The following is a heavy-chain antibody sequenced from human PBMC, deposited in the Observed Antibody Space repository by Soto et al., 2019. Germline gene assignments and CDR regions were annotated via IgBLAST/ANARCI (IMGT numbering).Heavy chain of an antibody. CDR1: GLTVSHNY. CDR2: LYTEGTT. J-gene: IGHJ6*02. D-gene: IGHD3-16*01. CDR3: ERPRPSGENYGMDV. Sequence: PGGSLRLSCVASGLTVSHNYMAWVRQAPEMGLEWVSILYTEGTTYYADSVKGRFTISRDSSKNTLFLQMDSLRAEDTAVYYCERPRPSGENYGMDVWGQGTTVTVSS. V-gene: IGHV3-53*01.